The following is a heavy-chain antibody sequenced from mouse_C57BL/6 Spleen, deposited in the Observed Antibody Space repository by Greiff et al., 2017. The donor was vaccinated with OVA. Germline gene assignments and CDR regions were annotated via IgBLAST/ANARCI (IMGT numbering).Heavy chain of an antibody. CDR3: QFITTVVAPYFDV. Sequence: QVQLQQPGAELVKPGASVKLSCKASGYTFTSYWMHWVKQRPGQGLEWIGMIHPNSGSTNYNEKFKSKATLTVDKSSSTAYMQLSSLTSEDSAVYYCQFITTVVAPYFDVWGTGTTVTVSS. CDR1: GYTFTSYW. CDR2: IHPNSGST. V-gene: IGHV1-64*01. D-gene: IGHD1-1*01. J-gene: IGHJ1*03.